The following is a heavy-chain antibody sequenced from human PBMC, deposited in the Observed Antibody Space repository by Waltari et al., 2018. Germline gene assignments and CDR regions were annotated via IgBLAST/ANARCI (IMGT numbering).Heavy chain of an antibody. CDR1: GGTFSSYA. CDR3: DLWFGEIQYAFDI. D-gene: IGHD3-10*01. Sequence: QVQLVQSGAEVKKPGSSVKVSCKASGGTFSSYAISWVRQAPGQGLEGMGGSIPIFGTANYAQKFQGRVTITADESTSTAYMELSSLRSEDTAVYYCDLWFGEIQYAFDIWGQGTMVTVSS. V-gene: IGHV1-69*01. CDR2: SIPIFGTA. J-gene: IGHJ3*02.